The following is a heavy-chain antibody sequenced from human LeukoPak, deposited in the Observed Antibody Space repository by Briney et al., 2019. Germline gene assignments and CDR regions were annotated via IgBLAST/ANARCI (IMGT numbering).Heavy chain of an antibody. J-gene: IGHJ4*02. CDR1: GFTFSSYS. CDR2: ISSSSSYI. Sequence: GGSLRLSCAASGFTFSSYSMNWVRQAPGKGLEWVSSISSSSSYIYYADSVKGRFTISRGNAKNSLYLQMNSLRAEDTAVYYCAGSYYDFWSGYSFDYWGQGTLVTVSS. V-gene: IGHV3-21*01. D-gene: IGHD3-3*01. CDR3: AGSYYDFWSGYSFDY.